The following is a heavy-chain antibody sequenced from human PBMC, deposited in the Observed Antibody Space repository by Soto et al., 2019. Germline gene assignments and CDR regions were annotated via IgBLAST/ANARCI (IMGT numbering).Heavy chain of an antibody. V-gene: IGHV3-33*01. Sequence: GGSLRLSCAASGFTFSSYGMHWVRQAPGKGLEWVAVIWYDGSNKYYVDSVKGRFTISRDNPKNTLYLQMNSLRTEDTAVYYCVRSDYYGSGTYLGTSNYWGRGT. J-gene: IGHJ4*02. CDR3: VRSDYYGSGTYLGTSNY. CDR2: IWYDGSNK. D-gene: IGHD3-10*01. CDR1: GFTFSSYG.